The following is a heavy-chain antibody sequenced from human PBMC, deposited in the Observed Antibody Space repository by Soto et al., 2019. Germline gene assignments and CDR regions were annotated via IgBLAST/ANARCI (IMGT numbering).Heavy chain of an antibody. V-gene: IGHV4-61*01. J-gene: IGHJ5*02. CDR2: IYYSGST. CDR3: ARKTGIPSTIHKGSNWFDP. D-gene: IGHD1-20*01. Sequence: PSETLPLTCTVSGGSVSSGSYYWSWIRQPPGKGLEWIGYIYYSGSTNYNPSLKSRVTISEHTSMTHFSLNTSSEPAAQTAVYHCARKTGIPSTIHKGSNWFDPWGQGPMVTDSA. CDR1: GGSVSSGSYY.